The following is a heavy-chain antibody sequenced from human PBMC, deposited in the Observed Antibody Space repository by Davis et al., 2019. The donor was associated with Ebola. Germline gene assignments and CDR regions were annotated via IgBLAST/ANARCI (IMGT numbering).Heavy chain of an antibody. CDR3: AKAGYYDSSGKDY. Sequence: GESLKISCAASGFIFRSYVMSWVRQAPGKGLEWVSTLGTSADTYYADSVKGRFTISRDNSKNTLYLQMNSLRAEDTAVYYCAKAGYYDSSGKDYWGQGTLVTVSS. J-gene: IGHJ4*02. D-gene: IGHD3-22*01. CDR1: GFIFRSYV. CDR2: LGTSADT. V-gene: IGHV3-23*01.